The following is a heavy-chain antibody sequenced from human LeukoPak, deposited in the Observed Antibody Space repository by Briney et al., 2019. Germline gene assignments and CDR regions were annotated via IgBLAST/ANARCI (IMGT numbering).Heavy chain of an antibody. CDR2: ISDDGRDT. Sequence: GGSLRLSCAASGFTFSTFPRHWVRQTPDKRLEWVAVISDDGRDTYYADSVKGRFTISRDNSKNTLYLQMNSLSPEDTAVVYCARVGRVSIYPSYMDVWGKGTTVTVSS. CDR3: ARVGRVSIYPSYMDV. D-gene: IGHD6-6*01. V-gene: IGHV3-30*04. CDR1: GFTFSTFP. J-gene: IGHJ6*03.